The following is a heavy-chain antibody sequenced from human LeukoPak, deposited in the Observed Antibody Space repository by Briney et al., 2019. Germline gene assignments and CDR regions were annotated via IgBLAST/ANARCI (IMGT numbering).Heavy chain of an antibody. V-gene: IGHV4-31*03. J-gene: IGHJ4*02. CDR2: IYYSGST. CDR3: ARGRGMDTAMFDY. Sequence: SETLSLTCTVSGGSISSGGYYWSWIRQHPGKGLEWIGYIYYSGSTYYNPSLKSRVTISVDTSKNQFSLKLNSVTAADTAFYYCARGRGMDTAMFDYWGQGALVTVSS. CDR1: GGSISSGGYY. D-gene: IGHD5-18*01.